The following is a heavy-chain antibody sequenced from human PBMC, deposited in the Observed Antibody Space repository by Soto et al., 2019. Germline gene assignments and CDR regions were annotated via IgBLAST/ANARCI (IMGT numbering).Heavy chain of an antibody. V-gene: IGHV4-30-4*01. CDR1: GGSISSGDYY. CDR2: IYYSGST. J-gene: IGHJ5*02. Sequence: SETLSLTCTVSGGSISSGDYYWSWIRQPPGKGLEWIGYIYYSGSTYYNPSLKSRVTISVDTSKNQFSLKPSSVTAADTAVYYCARVKYGMVRGVPNWFDPWGQGTLVTVSS. CDR3: ARVKYGMVRGVPNWFDP. D-gene: IGHD3-10*01.